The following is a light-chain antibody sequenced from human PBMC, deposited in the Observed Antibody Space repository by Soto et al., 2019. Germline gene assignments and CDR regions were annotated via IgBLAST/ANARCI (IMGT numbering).Light chain of an antibody. CDR1: QVIRSY. CDR3: QQLNIYPIT. V-gene: IGKV1-9*01. CDR2: AAS. Sequence: EMTQHTSTLSASVGVRVIITCRASQVIRSYLAWYQQKPGKATKPLIYAASTLQSGVPSRFSGSRSGTEFTLTISSLQPEDFATYYCQQLNIYPITFGQGTRLEIK. J-gene: IGKJ5*01.